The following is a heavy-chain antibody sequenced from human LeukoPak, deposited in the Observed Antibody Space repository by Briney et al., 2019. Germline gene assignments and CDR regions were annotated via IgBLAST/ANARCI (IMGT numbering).Heavy chain of an antibody. D-gene: IGHD5-18*01. V-gene: IGHV4-59*01. CDR1: GGSISSYY. CDR3: VREGEYSYGGVYFDY. J-gene: IGHJ4*02. CDR2: IYYSGST. Sequence: PSETLSLTCTVSGGSISSYYWSWIRQPPGKGLEWIGYIYYSGSTNYNPSLKSRVTISVDTSKNQFSLKLSSVTAADTAVYYCVREGEYSYGGVYFDYWGQGTLVTVSS.